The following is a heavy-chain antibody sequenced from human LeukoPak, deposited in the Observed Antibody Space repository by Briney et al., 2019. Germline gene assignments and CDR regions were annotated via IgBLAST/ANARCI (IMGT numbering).Heavy chain of an antibody. D-gene: IGHD6-6*01. V-gene: IGHV4-38-2*01. Sequence: SETLSLTCAVSGYSISSGYYWGWIRQPPGKGLEWIGSIYHSGSTYYNPSLKSRVTISVDTSKNQFSLKLSSVTAADTAVYYCARRGSRSRIWTLKNKWFDPWGQGTLVTVSS. CDR3: ARRGSRSRIWTLKNKWFDP. J-gene: IGHJ5*02. CDR1: GYSISSGYY. CDR2: IYHSGST.